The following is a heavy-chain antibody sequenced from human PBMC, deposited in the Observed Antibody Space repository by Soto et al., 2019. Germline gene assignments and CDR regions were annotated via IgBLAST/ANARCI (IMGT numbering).Heavy chain of an antibody. CDR3: ARRLMTADGVFDY. Sequence: GESLKISCKSSGYSFTNYWIAWVRQMPGKGLEWMGIIYPGDSQTRYSPSFQGQVTISADKSISTAYLQWSSLKASDTAMYYCARRLMTADGVFDYWGQGTLVTVSS. V-gene: IGHV5-51*01. CDR1: GYSFTNYW. J-gene: IGHJ4*02. CDR2: IYPGDSQT. D-gene: IGHD6-13*01.